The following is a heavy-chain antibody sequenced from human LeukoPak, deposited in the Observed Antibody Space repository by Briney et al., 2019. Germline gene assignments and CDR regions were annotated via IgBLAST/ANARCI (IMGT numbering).Heavy chain of an antibody. CDR3: ARAPLAYYDFWSGYYRDYYYYYYMDV. D-gene: IGHD3-3*01. CDR1: GYTFTGYY. Sequence: ASVKVSCKASGYTFTGYYMHWVRQAPGQGLEWMGWMNPNSGNTGYAQKFQGRVTITRNTSISTAYKELSSLRSEDTAVYYCARAPLAYYDFWSGYYRDYYYYYYMDVWGKGTTVTVSS. V-gene: IGHV1-8*03. J-gene: IGHJ6*03. CDR2: MNPNSGNT.